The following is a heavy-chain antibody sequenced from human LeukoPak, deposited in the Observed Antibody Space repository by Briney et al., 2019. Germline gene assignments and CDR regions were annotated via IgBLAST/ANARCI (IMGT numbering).Heavy chain of an antibody. CDR2: ISSTSGYI. CDR3: ARVHSGYGPDYIDH. J-gene: IGHJ4*02. D-gene: IGHD5-12*01. CDR1: GSTFSSVS. V-gene: IGHV3-21*01. Sequence: GGSLRLSCAASGSTFSSVSMNWVRQAPGKGLEWVSSISSTSGYISYADSMKGRFTISRDNAKDSLYLQMDSLRAEDTAVYYCARVHSGYGPDYIDHWGQGTLVTVSS.